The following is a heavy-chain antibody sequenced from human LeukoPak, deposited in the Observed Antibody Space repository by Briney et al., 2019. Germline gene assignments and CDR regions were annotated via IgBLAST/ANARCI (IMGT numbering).Heavy chain of an antibody. Sequence: GGSLRLSCAASGFTFSDYWMTWVRQAPGKGLEWVGNIKPDGSEKYCVDSVKGRFTISRDNAKNSLFLQMNSLRGEDTALYYCARDSGSHWGQGTLVTVSS. V-gene: IGHV3-7*04. D-gene: IGHD1-26*01. J-gene: IGHJ4*02. CDR3: ARDSGSH. CDR1: GFTFSDYW. CDR2: IKPDGSEK.